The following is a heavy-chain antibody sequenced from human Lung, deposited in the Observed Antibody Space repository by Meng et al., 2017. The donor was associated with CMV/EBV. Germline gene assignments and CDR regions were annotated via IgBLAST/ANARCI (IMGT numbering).Heavy chain of an antibody. CDR3: GRVPGLGMSFYYGLDV. V-gene: IGHV3-21*06. CDR2: ISSSSNYI. CDR1: GFPFSTYN. J-gene: IGHJ6*02. D-gene: IGHD7-27*01. Sequence: LTXAASGFPFSTYNMNWVRQAPGKGLEWVSSISSSSNYIYYADSVKGRFTISRANARNSLFLQMNSLRAEDTAVYYCGRVPGLGMSFYYGLDVWGRGTXVTVSS.